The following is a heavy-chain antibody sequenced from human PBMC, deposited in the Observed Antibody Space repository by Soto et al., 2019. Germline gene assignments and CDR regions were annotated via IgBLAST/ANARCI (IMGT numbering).Heavy chain of an antibody. D-gene: IGHD6-19*01. CDR3: ARDVAGTFVGGNWFDP. CDR2: IYYSGST. J-gene: IGHJ5*02. Sequence: QVQLQESGPGLVKPSQTLSLTCTVSGGSISSGGYYWSWIRQHPGKGLEWIGYIYYSGSTYYNPSLKSRVTISVDTSKNQFSLKLSSVTAADTVVYYCARDVAGTFVGGNWFDPWGQGTLVTVSS. CDR1: GGSISSGGYY. V-gene: IGHV4-31*03.